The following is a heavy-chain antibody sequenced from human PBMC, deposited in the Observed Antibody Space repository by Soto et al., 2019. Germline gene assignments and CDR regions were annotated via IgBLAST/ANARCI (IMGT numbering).Heavy chain of an antibody. CDR2: MNPNSGNT. J-gene: IGHJ5*02. D-gene: IGHD6-13*01. Sequence: ASVKVSCKASGYTFTSYDINWVRQSTGQGLEWMGWMNPNSGNTGYAQKFQGRVTMTRNTSISTAYMELSSLRSEDTAVYYCARERSAAGTGWFDPWGQGTLVTVSS. V-gene: IGHV1-8*01. CDR3: ARERSAAGTGWFDP. CDR1: GYTFTSYD.